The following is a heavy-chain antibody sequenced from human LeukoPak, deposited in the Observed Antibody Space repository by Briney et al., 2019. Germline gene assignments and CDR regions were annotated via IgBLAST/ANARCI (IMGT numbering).Heavy chain of an antibody. CDR2: ISGSGGST. J-gene: IGHJ4*02. CDR3: SKGRVVVVVAQTHY. D-gene: IGHD2-2*01. Sequence: GGSLRLSCAASGFTFSSYAMSWVRQAPGKGLEWVSAISGSGGSTHYADSVKGRFTISRDNSKNTLYLQMNSLRAEDTAVYYCSKGRVVVVVAQTHYWGQGTLVTVSS. V-gene: IGHV3-23*01. CDR1: GFTFSSYA.